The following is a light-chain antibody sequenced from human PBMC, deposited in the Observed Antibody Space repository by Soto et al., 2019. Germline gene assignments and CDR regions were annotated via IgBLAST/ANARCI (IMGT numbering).Light chain of an antibody. J-gene: IGLJ3*02. CDR1: SSDIGGYNY. V-gene: IGLV2-14*01. Sequence: QSALTQPASVSGSHGQSITISCTGTSSDIGGYNYVSWYQQHPGKAPKLIIYDVTNRPSGVSNRFSGSKSGNTASLTISGLQAEDEADYYCSSYTGSSTVVFGGGTKLTVL. CDR2: DVT. CDR3: SSYTGSSTVV.